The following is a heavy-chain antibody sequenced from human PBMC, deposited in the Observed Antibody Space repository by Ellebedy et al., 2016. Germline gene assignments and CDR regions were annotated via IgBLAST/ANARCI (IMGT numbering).Heavy chain of an antibody. D-gene: IGHD3-3*01. CDR2: ITTSGSSI. J-gene: IGHJ4*02. V-gene: IGHV3-48*02. CDR3: VRSRFGAHDHDN. Sequence: GESLKISCIASGFTFSDYSFNWVRQAPGKGLEWLSHITTSGSSIYYADSVEGRFFVSRNNGRNSLSLQMNRLRDEDTAVYHCVRSRFGAHDHDNWGQGTLATVSS. CDR1: GFTFSDYS.